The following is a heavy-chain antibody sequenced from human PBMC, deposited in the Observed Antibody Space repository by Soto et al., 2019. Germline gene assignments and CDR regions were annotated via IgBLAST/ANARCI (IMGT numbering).Heavy chain of an antibody. J-gene: IGHJ4*02. V-gene: IGHV3-30*18. CDR2: ISYDGSNK. D-gene: IGHD4-17*01. Sequence: QVPLVESGGGVVQPGRSLRLSCAASGFTFSSYGMHWVRQAPGKGLEWVAVISYDGSNKYYADSVKGRFTISRDNSKNTLYLQMNSLRAEDTAVYYCAKDPTVTTFEPCFDYWGQGTLVTVSS. CDR1: GFTFSSYG. CDR3: AKDPTVTTFEPCFDY.